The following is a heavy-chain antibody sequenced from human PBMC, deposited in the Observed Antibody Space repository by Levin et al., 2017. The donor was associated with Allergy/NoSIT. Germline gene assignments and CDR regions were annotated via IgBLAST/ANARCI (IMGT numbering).Heavy chain of an antibody. Sequence: PSETLSLTCTVSGGSISSYYWSWIRQPPGKGLEWIGYIYYSGSTNYNPSLKSRVTISVDTSKNQFSLKLSSVTAADTAVYYCARDFGIAARGDAFDIWGQGTMVTVSS. V-gene: IGHV4-59*01. J-gene: IGHJ3*02. CDR1: GGSISSYY. CDR2: IYYSGST. CDR3: ARDFGIAARGDAFDI. D-gene: IGHD6-6*01.